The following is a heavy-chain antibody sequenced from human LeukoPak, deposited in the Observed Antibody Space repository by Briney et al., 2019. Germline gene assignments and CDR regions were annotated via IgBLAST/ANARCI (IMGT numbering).Heavy chain of an antibody. V-gene: IGHV3-64*02. CDR3: ARGRVVVVGAPSDY. Sequence: PGGSLRLSCAASGFTFSSYAMHWVRQAPGKGLEYVSSISSSGGSIYYADSVKGRFTISRDNSKNTLYLQMGSLRAEDMAVYYCARGRVVVVGAPSDYWGQGTLVTVSS. CDR1: GFTFSSYA. D-gene: IGHD2-21*01. J-gene: IGHJ4*02. CDR2: ISSSGGSI.